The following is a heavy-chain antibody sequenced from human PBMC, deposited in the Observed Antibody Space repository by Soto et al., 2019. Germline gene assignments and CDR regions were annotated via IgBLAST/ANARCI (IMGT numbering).Heavy chain of an antibody. CDR3: AKGEGSSGYYSLFDY. Sequence: EVQLVESGGGLVQPGRSLRLSCAASGFTFDDYAMHWVRQAPGKGLEWVSGISWNSGSIGYADSVKGRFTISRDNVKNSLYRQMNSLRAEDTALYYCAKGEGSSGYYSLFDYWGQGTRVTVSS. J-gene: IGHJ4*02. V-gene: IGHV3-9*01. CDR1: GFTFDDYA. CDR2: ISWNSGSI. D-gene: IGHD3-22*01.